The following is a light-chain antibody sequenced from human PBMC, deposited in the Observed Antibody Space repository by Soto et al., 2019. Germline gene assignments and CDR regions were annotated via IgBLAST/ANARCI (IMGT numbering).Light chain of an antibody. Sequence: DIVLPQSPLSLPVTPGEPASISCRSSQSLLHSDGYNYLDWYVPKPGQSPPLLISLGSIRPSGVPDRFSGSGSGTDFTLKISRVEAEDVGVYYCVQDLHSPFAFGPGTTVDIK. CDR3: VQDLHSPFA. J-gene: IGKJ3*01. CDR1: QSLLHSDGYNY. V-gene: IGKV2-28*01. CDR2: LGS.